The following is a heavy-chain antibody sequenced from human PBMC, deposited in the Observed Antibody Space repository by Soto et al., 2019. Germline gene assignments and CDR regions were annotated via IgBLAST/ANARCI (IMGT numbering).Heavy chain of an antibody. J-gene: IGHJ6*02. V-gene: IGHV3-48*02. D-gene: IGHD6-13*01. CDR3: ARDQVGSTWFVGVYDFFGMDV. Sequence: EVQLVESGGDLVQPGGSLRLSCAASGFSFSDYTMTWVRQAPGRGLEFVSHISSSGGAIFYAESVKGRFTVSRDNAKNSLYLQMNSLRDEDTAVYFCARDQVGSTWFVGVYDFFGMDVWGQGTEVTVSS. CDR1: GFSFSDYT. CDR2: ISSSGGAI.